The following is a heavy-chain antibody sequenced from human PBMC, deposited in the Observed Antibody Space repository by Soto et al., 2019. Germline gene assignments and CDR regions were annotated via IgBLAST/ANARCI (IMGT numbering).Heavy chain of an antibody. CDR1: GFTFSDYD. Sequence: EVQLVESGGGLVPPGGSLRLSCAASGFTFSDYDIHWVGQATGKRLEWVSAIATSGSTHYAASVQGRFTTSREDAKNSLFLQINSLRDGDTATYYCVRERLGIGTWYFDLWGRGTLVTVSS. J-gene: IGHJ2*01. D-gene: IGHD7-27*01. CDR3: VRERLGIGTWYFDL. V-gene: IGHV3-13*04. CDR2: IATSGST.